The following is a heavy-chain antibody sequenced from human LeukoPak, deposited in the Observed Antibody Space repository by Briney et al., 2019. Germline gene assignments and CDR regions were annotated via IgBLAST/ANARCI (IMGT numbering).Heavy chain of an antibody. CDR1: GFTFSSYW. D-gene: IGHD1-26*01. J-gene: IGHJ3*02. CDR3: ARDLGATYAFDI. Sequence: GGSLRLSCAASGFTFSSYWMHWVRQAPGKGLVWVSRINSDGSSTSYADSVKGRFTISKDIAKNTLYLQMNSLRAEDTAVYYCARDLGATYAFDIWGQGTMVTASS. CDR2: INSDGSST. V-gene: IGHV3-74*01.